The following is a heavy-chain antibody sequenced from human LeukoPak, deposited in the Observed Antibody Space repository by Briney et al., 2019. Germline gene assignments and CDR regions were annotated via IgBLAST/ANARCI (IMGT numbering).Heavy chain of an antibody. V-gene: IGHV4-59*12. CDR2: GHNGGST. J-gene: IGHJ3*02. CDR3: ARDRVYCSGTTCYAAFDI. D-gene: IGHD2-2*01. CDR1: GDSISSSW. Sequence: PSETLSLTCTVSGDSISSSWWNWIRQAPGKGLEWIGYGHNGGSTNYNPSLKSRVTMSVDTSKTQFSLKLSSVTAADTAVYYCARDRVYCSGTTCYAAFDIWGQGTMVTVSS.